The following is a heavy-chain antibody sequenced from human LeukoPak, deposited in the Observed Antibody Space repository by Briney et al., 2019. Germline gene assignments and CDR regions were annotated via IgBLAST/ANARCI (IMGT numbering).Heavy chain of an antibody. V-gene: IGHV1-69*04. CDR3: ARDLGIAAAGTSPFDP. CDR2: IIPILGIA. Sequence: SVKVSCKASGGTFSSYAISWVRQAPGQGLEWMGRIIPILGIANYAQKFQGRVTITADKSTSTAYMELSSLRSEDTAVYYCARDLGIAAAGTSPFDPWGQGTLVTVSS. CDR1: GGTFSSYA. J-gene: IGHJ5*02. D-gene: IGHD6-13*01.